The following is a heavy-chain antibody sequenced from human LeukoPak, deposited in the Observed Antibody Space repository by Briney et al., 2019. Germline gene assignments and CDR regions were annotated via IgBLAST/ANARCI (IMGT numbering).Heavy chain of an antibody. CDR2: IYYSGST. J-gene: IGHJ3*02. CDR3: ARFSSWKDDAFDI. Sequence: PSETLSLTCTVSGGSISSSSYYWGWIRQPPGKGLEWIGSIYYSGSTNYNPSLKSRVTISVDTTKNQFSLKLSSVTAADTAVYYCARFSSWKDDAFDIWGQGTMVTVSS. V-gene: IGHV4-39*07. D-gene: IGHD1-1*01. CDR1: GGSISSSSYY.